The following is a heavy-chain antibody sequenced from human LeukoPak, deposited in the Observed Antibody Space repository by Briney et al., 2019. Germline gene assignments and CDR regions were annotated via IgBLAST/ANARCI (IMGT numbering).Heavy chain of an antibody. D-gene: IGHD6-19*01. CDR3: ARNAVIAVAAYYYNYMDV. CDR2: ISTSSHRI. CDR1: GFTFSSHA. Sequence: PGGSLRLSCAASGFTFSSHAMNWVRQAPGKGLEWVSSISTSSHRIFDADSVKGRCTISRDNAKNALYLQMNSLRTEDTAVYFCARNAVIAVAAYYYNYMDVWGKGTTVTVSS. J-gene: IGHJ6*03. V-gene: IGHV3-21*01.